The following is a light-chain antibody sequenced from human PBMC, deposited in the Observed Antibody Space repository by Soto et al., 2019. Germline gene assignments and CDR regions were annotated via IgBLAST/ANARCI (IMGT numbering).Light chain of an antibody. CDR2: GGT. J-gene: IGKJ2*01. CDR1: QSVTTSS. Sequence: EIVLTQSPGTLSLSPGERATLSCRASQSVTTSSLAWYQRKPGQAPRVLIYGGTRRATGIPDRFSGSGSGTDFTLTTSRLEPEDFAVYYCQHYGTSPPYTFGQGTKLEIK. V-gene: IGKV3-20*01. CDR3: QHYGTSPPYT.